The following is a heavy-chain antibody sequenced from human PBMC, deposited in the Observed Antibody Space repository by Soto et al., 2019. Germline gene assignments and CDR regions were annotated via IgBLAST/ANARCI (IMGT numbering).Heavy chain of an antibody. J-gene: IGHJ4*02. D-gene: IGHD6-19*01. V-gene: IGHV1-18*04. CDR3: AREGQWLVNYYFDY. CDR1: GYTFTGYG. CDR2: ISAYNGNT. Sequence: ASVKVSCKASGYTFTGYGISWVRQAPGQGLEWMGWISAYNGNTNYAQKLQGRVTMTTDTSTSTAYTELRSLRSDDTAVYYCAREGQWLVNYYFDYWGQGTLVTVSS.